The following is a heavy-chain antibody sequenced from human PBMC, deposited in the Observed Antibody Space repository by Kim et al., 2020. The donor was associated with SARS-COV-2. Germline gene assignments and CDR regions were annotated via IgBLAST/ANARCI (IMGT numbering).Heavy chain of an antibody. Sequence: SETLSLTCTVSGGSISSYYWSWIRQPPGKGLEWIGYIYYSGSTNYNPSLKSRVTISVDTSKNQFSLKLSSVTAADTAVYYCAGDRVSGGIDYWGQGTLVTVSS. D-gene: IGHD2-15*01. CDR2: IYYSGST. V-gene: IGHV4-59*01. J-gene: IGHJ4*02. CDR3: AGDRVSGGIDY. CDR1: GGSISSYY.